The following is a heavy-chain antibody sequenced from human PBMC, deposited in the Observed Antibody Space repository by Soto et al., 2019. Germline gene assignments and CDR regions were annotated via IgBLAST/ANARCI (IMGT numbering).Heavy chain of an antibody. V-gene: IGHV1-18*01. CDR3: ARLRRDIVAKMLFDY. D-gene: IGHD5-12*01. CDR1: GYTFTSYG. J-gene: IGHJ4*02. CDR2: ISAYNGNT. Sequence: ASVKVSCKASGYTFTSYGISWVRQAPGQGLEWMGWISAYNGNTNYAQKLQGRVTMTTDSSTSTAYMELRSLRSDDTAVYYCARLRRDIVAKMLFDYWGQGTRVTVSS.